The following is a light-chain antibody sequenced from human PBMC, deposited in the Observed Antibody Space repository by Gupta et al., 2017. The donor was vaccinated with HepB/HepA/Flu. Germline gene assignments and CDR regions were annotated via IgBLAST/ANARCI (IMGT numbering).Light chain of an antibody. CDR3: QQRSNWSFT. V-gene: IGKV3-11*01. Sequence: IGLGQSPANLSLSPGERATLSCRASQSVSSYLAWYQQKPGQAPRLLIYDASNRATGIPARFSGSGSGTDFTLTISSLEPEDFAVYYCQQRSNWSFTFGHGTKVDIK. CDR1: QSVSSY. J-gene: IGKJ3*01. CDR2: DAS.